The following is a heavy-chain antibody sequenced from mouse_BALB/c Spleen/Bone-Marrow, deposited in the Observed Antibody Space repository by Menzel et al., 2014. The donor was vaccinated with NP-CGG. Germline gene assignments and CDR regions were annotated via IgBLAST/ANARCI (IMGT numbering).Heavy chain of an antibody. V-gene: IGHV7-3*02. J-gene: IGHJ4*01. CDR1: GFTFTDYY. Sequence: EVKVVDSGGGLVQPGGSLRLSCTTSGFTFTDYYMSWVRQPPGKALEWLAFIRNKAYGYTTEYSASVRGRFTISRDNSQSIHYLQMNTLRAEDSATYYCARFPMDYWGQGTSVTVSS. CDR2: IRNKAYGYTT. CDR3: ARFPMDY.